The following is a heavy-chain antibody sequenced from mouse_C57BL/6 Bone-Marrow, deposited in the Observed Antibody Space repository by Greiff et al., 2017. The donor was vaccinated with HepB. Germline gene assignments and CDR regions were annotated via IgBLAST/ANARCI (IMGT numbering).Heavy chain of an antibody. V-gene: IGHV1-81*01. Sequence: VQLVESGAELARPGASVKLSCKASGYTFTSYGISWVKQRTGQGLEWIGEIYPRSGNTYYNEKFKGKATLTADKSSSTAYMELRSLTSEDSAVYFCARSRRVLRTYWGQGTTLTVSS. CDR3: ARSRRVLRTY. CDR2: IYPRSGNT. D-gene: IGHD1-1*01. CDR1: GYTFTSYG. J-gene: IGHJ2*01.